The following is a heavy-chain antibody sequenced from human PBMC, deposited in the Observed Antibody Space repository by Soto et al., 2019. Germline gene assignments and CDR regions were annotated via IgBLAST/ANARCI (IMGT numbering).Heavy chain of an antibody. CDR1: GGSISSYY. CDR2: IYYSGST. Sequence: SETLSLTCTVSGGSISSYYWSWIRQPPGKGLEWIGYIYYSGSTNYNPSLKSRVTISVDTSKNQFSLKLSSVTAADTAVYYCAKGTGSARSGSYYWGQGTLVTVSS. CDR3: AKGTGSARSGSYY. J-gene: IGHJ4*02. D-gene: IGHD3-10*01. V-gene: IGHV4-59*08.